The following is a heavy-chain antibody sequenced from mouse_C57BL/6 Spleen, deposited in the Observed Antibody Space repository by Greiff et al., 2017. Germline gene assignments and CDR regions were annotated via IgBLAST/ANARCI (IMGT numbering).Heavy chain of an antibody. CDR1: GYTFTSYW. D-gene: IGHD1-1*01. V-gene: IGHV1-64*01. CDR2: IHPNSGST. CDR3: ASHGSSFLWYFEA. Sequence: VQLQQPGAELVKPGASVKLSCKASGYTFTSYWMHWVKQRPGQGLEWIGMIHPNSGSTNYNEKFKSKATLTVDKSSSTAYMQLSSLTSEDSAVYSWASHGSSFLWYFEAWGKGPRSPSPQ. J-gene: IGHJ1*03.